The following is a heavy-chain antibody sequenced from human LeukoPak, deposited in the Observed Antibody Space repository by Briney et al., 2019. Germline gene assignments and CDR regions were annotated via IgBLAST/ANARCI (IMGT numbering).Heavy chain of an antibody. V-gene: IGHV3-23*01. CDR2: ISSSGSGGNT. J-gene: IGHJ6*02. CDR1: GVTLGTYA. D-gene: IGHD2-2*01. Sequence: PGGPLRLSCAASGVTLGTYAMSWARQAPGKGLEWVSGISSSGSGGNTYYADSVKGRFTISRDNSKNTLYLQMNSLRAEDTAVYYCAKDGAPDIVVVPAAPYYYYGMDVWGQGTTVTVSS. CDR3: AKDGAPDIVVVPAAPYYYYGMDV.